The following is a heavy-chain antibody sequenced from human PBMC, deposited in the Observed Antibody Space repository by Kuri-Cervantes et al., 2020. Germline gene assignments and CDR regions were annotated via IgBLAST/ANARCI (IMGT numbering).Heavy chain of an antibody. CDR1: GFTFSGSA. Sequence: GESLKISCAASGFTFSGSAMHWVRQASGKGLEWVGRIRSKANSYATAYAASVKGRFTISRDDSKNTAYLQMNSLKTEDTAVYYCTRHVNYGDYVEWGQGTLVTVSS. CDR2: IRSKANSYAT. J-gene: IGHJ4*02. V-gene: IGHV3-73*01. CDR3: TRHVNYGDYVE. D-gene: IGHD4-17*01.